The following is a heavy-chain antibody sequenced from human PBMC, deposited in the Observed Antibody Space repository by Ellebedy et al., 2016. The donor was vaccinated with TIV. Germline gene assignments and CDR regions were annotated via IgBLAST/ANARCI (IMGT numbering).Heavy chain of an antibody. CDR1: GASISKFY. J-gene: IGHJ5*02. Sequence: MPSETLSLTCTVSGASISKFYWNWIRQPPGKGLEWIGSIYYSGSAYYNPSLKSRVTVSVDTSKNQFSLNLSSVTAADTAVYYCARDPALPRGRFDTWGQGTLVTVSS. V-gene: IGHV4-39*07. CDR2: IYYSGSA. CDR3: ARDPALPRGRFDT.